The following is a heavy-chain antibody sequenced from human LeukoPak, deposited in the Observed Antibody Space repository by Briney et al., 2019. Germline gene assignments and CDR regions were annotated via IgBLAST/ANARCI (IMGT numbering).Heavy chain of an antibody. CDR2: INHSGST. D-gene: IGHD3-3*01. CDR3: ARGLLEYDFWSGYYLNWFDP. V-gene: IGHV4-34*01. CDR1: GGTFSGYY. Sequence: SETLSLTCAVYGGTFSGYYWSWIRQPPGKGLEWIGEINHSGSTNYNPSLKSRVTISVDTSKNQFSLKLSSVTAADTAVYYCARGLLEYDFWSGYYLNWFDPWGQGTLVTVSS. J-gene: IGHJ5*02.